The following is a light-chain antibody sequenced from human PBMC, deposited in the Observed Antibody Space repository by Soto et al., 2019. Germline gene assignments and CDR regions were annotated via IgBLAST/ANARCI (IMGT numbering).Light chain of an antibody. CDR2: GTS. V-gene: IGKV3-15*01. J-gene: IGKJ1*01. Sequence: EIVLTQSPDTLSVSPGERVTLYFRASQSVSGNLAWYQQSPGQTPRLLIYGTSTRATGVPARFSGSGSGTDFTLTITRLEPEDFAVYYCQQYGNSPWTFGQGTKVDI. CDR1: QSVSGN. CDR3: QQYGNSPWT.